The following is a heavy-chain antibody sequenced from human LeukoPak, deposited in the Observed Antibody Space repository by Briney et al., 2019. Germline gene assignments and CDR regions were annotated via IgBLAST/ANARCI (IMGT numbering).Heavy chain of an antibody. D-gene: IGHD3-10*01. CDR2: IYSGGST. Sequence: GGSLRLSCAASGFTVSSNYMSWVRQAPGKGLEWVSVIYSGGSTYYADSVKGRFTISRDNSKNTLYLQMNSLRAEDTAVYYCARGHRNTMVRGVIRYYCMDVWGKGTTVTISS. CDR1: GFTVSSNY. CDR3: ARGHRNTMVRGVIRYYCMDV. V-gene: IGHV3-66*01. J-gene: IGHJ6*03.